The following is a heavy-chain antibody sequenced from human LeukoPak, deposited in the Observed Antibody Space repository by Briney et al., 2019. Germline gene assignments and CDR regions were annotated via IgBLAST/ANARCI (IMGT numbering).Heavy chain of an antibody. Sequence: GGSLRLSCAASGFTFSSYEMNWVRQAPGKGLEWVSYISSSGSTKYYADSVKGRFTISRDNAKNSLYLQMNSLGVEDTAVYYCARWGGSGTFWDGFDIWGQGTMVTVSS. V-gene: IGHV3-48*03. D-gene: IGHD3-10*01. CDR3: ARWGGSGTFWDGFDI. CDR1: GFTFSSYE. J-gene: IGHJ3*02. CDR2: ISSSGSTK.